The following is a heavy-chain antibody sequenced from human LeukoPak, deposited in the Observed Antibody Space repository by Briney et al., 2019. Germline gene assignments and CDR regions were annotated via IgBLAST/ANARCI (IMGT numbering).Heavy chain of an antibody. CDR2: ISSSGSTI. D-gene: IGHD6-6*01. CDR1: GFTFSSYE. CDR3: ARPPAARRGDY. Sequence: PGGSLRLSCAASGFTFSSYEMNWVRQAPGKGREWVSYISSSGSTIYYADSVKGRFTISRDNAKNSLYLQMNSLRAEDTAVYYCARPPAARRGDYWGQGTLVTVSS. V-gene: IGHV3-48*03. J-gene: IGHJ4*02.